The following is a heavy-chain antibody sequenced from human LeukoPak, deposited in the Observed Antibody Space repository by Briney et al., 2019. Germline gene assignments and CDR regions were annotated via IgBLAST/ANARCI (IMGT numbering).Heavy chain of an antibody. CDR3: ARVPPVGQQLVTDY. CDR2: ISAYNGNT. D-gene: IGHD6-13*01. J-gene: IGHJ4*02. Sequence: GASVKVSCKASGYTFTSYGISWVRQAPGQGLEWMGWISAYNGNTNYAQKLQGRVTMTTDTSTSTAYMELRNLRSDDTAVYYCARVPPVGQQLVTDYWGQGTLVTVSS. CDR1: GYTFTSYG. V-gene: IGHV1-18*01.